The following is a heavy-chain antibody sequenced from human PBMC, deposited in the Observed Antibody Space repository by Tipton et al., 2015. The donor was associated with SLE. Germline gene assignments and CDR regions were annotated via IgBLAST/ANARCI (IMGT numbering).Heavy chain of an antibody. CDR3: ARPRRIHLWFDAFDI. CDR2: ISSSSSYI. V-gene: IGHV3-21*01. D-gene: IGHD5-18*01. Sequence: GSLRLSCAASGFTFSSYAMSWVRQAPGKGLEWVSSISSSSSYIYYADSVNGLFTISRGNAKNSLYLQMNSLRAEDTAVYYCARPRRIHLWFDAFDIWGQGTMVTGSS. J-gene: IGHJ3*02. CDR1: GFTFSSYA.